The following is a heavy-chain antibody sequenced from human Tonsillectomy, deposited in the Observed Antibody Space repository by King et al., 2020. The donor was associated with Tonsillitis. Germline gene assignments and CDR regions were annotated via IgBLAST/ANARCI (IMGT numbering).Heavy chain of an antibody. V-gene: IGHV2-5*02. J-gene: IGHJ4*02. CDR3: AHFFHRGWYLGPPTFDY. Sequence: TLKESGPTLVKPPQTLTLTCIFSGFSLSTSGVGVGWIRQPPGKALEWLALIYWDDDKRYSPSLKSRLTNTKDTSKNQVVLTMTNMDPVDTATYYCAHFFHRGWYLGPPTFDYWGQGTLVTVSS. CDR2: IYWDDDK. D-gene: IGHD6-19*01. CDR1: GFSLSTSGVG.